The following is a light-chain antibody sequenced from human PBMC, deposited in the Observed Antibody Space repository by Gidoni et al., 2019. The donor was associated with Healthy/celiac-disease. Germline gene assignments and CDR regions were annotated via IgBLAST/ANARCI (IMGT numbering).Light chain of an antibody. CDR2: GAS. CDR3: QQYGSSLLT. J-gene: IGKJ4*01. V-gene: IGKV3-20*01. CDR1: QSVSSSY. Sequence: EIVLTQSPGTLSLSPGERATLSCRASQSVSSSYLAWYQQKPGQAPRLLIYGASSRATGIPDRCSGRGSGTDFTLTISRLEPEDFAVYYCQQYGSSLLTFGGGTKVEIK.